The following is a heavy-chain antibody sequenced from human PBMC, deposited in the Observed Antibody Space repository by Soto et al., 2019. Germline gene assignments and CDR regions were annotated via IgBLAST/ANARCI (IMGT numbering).Heavy chain of an antibody. CDR1: GGSISSDGYY. V-gene: IGHV4-31*03. CDR3: ATSKDGSGSGLWDYYYYYYMDV. J-gene: IGHJ6*03. Sequence: PSETLSLTCTVSGGSISSDGYYWSWIRQHPGKGLEWIGYIYYSGSTYYNPSLKSRVTISVDTSKNQLSLKLSSVTAADTAVYYCATSKDGSGSGLWDYYYYYYMDVWGKGTTVTVSS. CDR2: IYYSGST. D-gene: IGHD3-10*01.